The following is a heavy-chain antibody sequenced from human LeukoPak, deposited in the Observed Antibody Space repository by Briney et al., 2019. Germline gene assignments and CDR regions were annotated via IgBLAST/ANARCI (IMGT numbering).Heavy chain of an antibody. J-gene: IGHJ5*02. CDR1: ENTFTGHY. CDR3: ARANIVVVPAARDDEINWFDP. Sequence: GASVKISCKASENTFTGHYVHWVRQAPGQGLEWMGWISAYNGNTNYAQKLQGRVTMTTDTSTSTAYMELRSLRSDDTAVYYCARANIVVVPAARDDEINWFDPWGQGTLVTVSS. D-gene: IGHD2-2*01. V-gene: IGHV1-18*04. CDR2: ISAYNGNT.